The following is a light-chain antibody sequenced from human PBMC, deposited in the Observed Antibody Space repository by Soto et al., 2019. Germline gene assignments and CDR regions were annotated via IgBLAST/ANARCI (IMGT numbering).Light chain of an antibody. Sequence: QLVLTQPPSASGTPGQRVTISCSGSNSNIGSNPVYWYQQLPGTAPKLVIHTNDQRPSGVPDRFSGSKSGTSATLAISGLRSEDEADYYCAAWDDSLRGVLFGGGTKLSVL. CDR2: TND. CDR1: NSNIGSNP. J-gene: IGLJ2*01. V-gene: IGLV1-47*01. CDR3: AAWDDSLRGVL.